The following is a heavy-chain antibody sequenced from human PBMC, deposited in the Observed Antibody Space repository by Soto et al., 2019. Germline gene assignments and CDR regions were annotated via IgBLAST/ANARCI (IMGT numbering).Heavy chain of an antibody. D-gene: IGHD3-16*01. Sequence: EVQLVESGGGLVQPGGSLRLSCAASGFGFNGYDMHWVRQAPGKKLEWVAAISTAGDTYYLGFVKGRLTTSREDAKNSLSLQMNSLRAGDTAVYYCARGCDRFDGMDVWGQGTTVTVSS. CDR2: ISTAGDT. V-gene: IGHV3-13*01. J-gene: IGHJ6*02. CDR1: GFGFNGYD. CDR3: ARGCDRFDGMDV.